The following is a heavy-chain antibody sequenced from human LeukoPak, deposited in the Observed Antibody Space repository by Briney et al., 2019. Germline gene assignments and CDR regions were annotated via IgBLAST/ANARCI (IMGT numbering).Heavy chain of an antibody. CDR3: ARVFAVAGLYFDY. CDR1: GYTFTSYD. CDR2: MNPNSGNT. J-gene: IGHJ4*02. Sequence: GASVKVSCKASGYTFTSYDINWVRQATGQGLEWMGWMNPNSGNTGYAQKFQGRVTMTRNTSISTAYMELSSLRSEDTAVYYCARVFAVAGLYFDYWGQGTLVTVSS. D-gene: IGHD6-19*01. V-gene: IGHV1-8*01.